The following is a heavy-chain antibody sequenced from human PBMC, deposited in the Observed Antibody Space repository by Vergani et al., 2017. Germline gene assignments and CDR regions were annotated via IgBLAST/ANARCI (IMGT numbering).Heavy chain of an antibody. V-gene: IGHV1-69*12. CDR1: GGTFNIYS. CDR3: ASPRTAENLPKPLYYFYGLDV. Sequence: QVQLVQSGAEVKKPGSSVKVSCKASGGTFNIYSVSWLRQAPGQGPEWMGGITPFFPTGHYAQKFQGRVTITADESATTVYMELSSLRSEDTAVYYSASPRTAENLPKPLYYFYGLDVWGQGTTVTVSS. CDR2: ITPFFPTG. D-gene: IGHD7-27*01. J-gene: IGHJ6*02.